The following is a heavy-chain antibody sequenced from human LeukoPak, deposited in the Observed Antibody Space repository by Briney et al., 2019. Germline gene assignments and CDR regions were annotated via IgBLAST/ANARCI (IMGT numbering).Heavy chain of an antibody. CDR1: GYSISSGYY. D-gene: IGHD2-15*01. V-gene: IGHV4-38-2*02. J-gene: IGHJ4*02. CDR3: ARVPVVAATNYFDY. CDR2: IYHSGST. Sequence: PSETLSLTCTVSGYSISSGYYWGWSRQPPGKGLEWIGSIYHSGSTYYNPSLKSRVTISVDTSKNQFSLKLSSVTAADTAVYYCARVPVVAATNYFDYWGQGTLVTVSS.